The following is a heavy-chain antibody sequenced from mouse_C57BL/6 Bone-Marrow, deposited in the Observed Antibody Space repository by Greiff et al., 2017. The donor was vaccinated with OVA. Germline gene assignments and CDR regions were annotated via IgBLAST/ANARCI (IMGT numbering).Heavy chain of an antibody. CDR3: ARFYYGIYWYFDV. CDR2: IYPRDGST. J-gene: IGHJ1*03. CDR1: GYTFTSYD. Sequence: VKLMESGPELVKPGASVKLSCKASGYTFTSYDINWVKQRPGQGLEWIGWIYPRDGSTKYNEKFKGKATLTVDTSSSTAYMELHSLTSEDSAVYFCARFYYGIYWYFDVWGTGTTVTVSS. D-gene: IGHD1-1*01. V-gene: IGHV1-85*01.